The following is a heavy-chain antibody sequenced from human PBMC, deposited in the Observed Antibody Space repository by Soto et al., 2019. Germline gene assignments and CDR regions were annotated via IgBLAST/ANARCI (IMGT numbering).Heavy chain of an antibody. J-gene: IGHJ3*02. D-gene: IGHD5-18*01. CDR3: ARVRRGYSYGYVPAAFDI. Sequence: WASVKVSCKASGGTFSSYAISWVRQAPGQGLEWMGGIIPIFGTANYAQKFQGRVTITADESTSTAYMELSSLRSEDTAVYYCARVRRGYSYGYVPAAFDIWGQGTMVTVSS. CDR1: GGTFSSYA. V-gene: IGHV1-69*13. CDR2: IIPIFGTA.